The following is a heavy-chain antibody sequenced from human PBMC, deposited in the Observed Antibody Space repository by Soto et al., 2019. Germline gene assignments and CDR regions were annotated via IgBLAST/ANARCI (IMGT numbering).Heavy chain of an antibody. V-gene: IGHV3-74*01. D-gene: IGHD6-19*01. Sequence: GVLRLSCAASGFTFSSYWMHWVRQAPGKGLVWVSRINSDGSSTSYADSVKGRFTISRDNAKNTLYLQMNSLRAEDTAVYYCARVGVAGPIDYWGQGTLVTVSS. CDR1: GFTFSSYW. J-gene: IGHJ4*02. CDR2: INSDGSST. CDR3: ARVGVAGPIDY.